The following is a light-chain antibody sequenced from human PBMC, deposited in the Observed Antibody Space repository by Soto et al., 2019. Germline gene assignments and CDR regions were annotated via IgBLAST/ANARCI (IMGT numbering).Light chain of an antibody. CDR2: GVS. V-gene: IGKV3-20*01. Sequence: ELVLTQSPVALSLSSGERATLSCRASQSVSSTLLTWYQQKPGQAPRLLIYGVSSRATGIPDRFSGSGSGTDFTLTISRVEPEDFAVYFCQLYGDSSWTFGQGSRVEIK. CDR3: QLYGDSSWT. CDR1: QSVSSTL. J-gene: IGKJ1*01.